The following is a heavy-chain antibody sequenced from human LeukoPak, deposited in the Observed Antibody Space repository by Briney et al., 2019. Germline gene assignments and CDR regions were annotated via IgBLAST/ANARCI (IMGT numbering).Heavy chain of an antibody. V-gene: IGHV1-69*13. J-gene: IGHJ5*02. CDR2: IIPIFGTA. Sequence: ASVKVSCTASGGTFSSYAISWVRQAPGQGLEWMGGIIPIFGTANYAQKFQGRVTITADESTSTAYMELSSLRSEDTAVYYCARDSSSWYENNWFDPWGQGTLVPVSS. CDR3: ARDSSSWYENNWFDP. D-gene: IGHD6-13*01. CDR1: GGTFSSYA.